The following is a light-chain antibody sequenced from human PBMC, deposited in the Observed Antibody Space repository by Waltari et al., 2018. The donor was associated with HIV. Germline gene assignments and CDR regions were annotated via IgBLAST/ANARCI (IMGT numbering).Light chain of an antibody. J-gene: IGLJ1*01. CDR1: NIGSKN. CDR3: QVWDSDSDHV. CDR2: YDN. Sequence: SYVLTQPPSVSVAPGETATITCAGNNIGSKNVHWYQQRPGQAPILVIYYDNKRPSGIPERFSGSNSGNTATLTIRRVEVADEADYYCQVWDSDSDHVFGPGTEVTVL. V-gene: IGLV3-21*01.